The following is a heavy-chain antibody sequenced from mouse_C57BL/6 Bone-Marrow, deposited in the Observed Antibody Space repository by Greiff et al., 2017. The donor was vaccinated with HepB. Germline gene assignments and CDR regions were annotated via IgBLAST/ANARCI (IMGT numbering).Heavy chain of an antibody. CDR2: IYPGDGDT. D-gene: IGHD3-2*02. Sequence: VKLQESGAELVKPGASVKISCKASGYAFSSYWMNWVKQRPGKGLEWIGQIYPGDGDTNYNGKLKGKATLTADKSSSTAYMQLSSLTSEDSAVYFCARGDSSGYWFAYWGQGTLVTVSA. V-gene: IGHV1-80*01. CDR1: GYAFSSYW. J-gene: IGHJ3*01. CDR3: ARGDSSGYWFAY.